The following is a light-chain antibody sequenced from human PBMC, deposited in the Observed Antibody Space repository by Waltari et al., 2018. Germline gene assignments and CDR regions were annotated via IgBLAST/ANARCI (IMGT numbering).Light chain of an antibody. Sequence: DIVMTQSPDSLAVSLGERATINCKSSQSVLSSSNNKNYLGLYQQKPGQPPKVIVSWASTGESGVPDRFSGSGSGTDFTLTISSLQAEDVAVYYCQQCYNFPYTFGQGTKLEIK. CDR3: QQCYNFPYT. CDR1: QSVLSSSNNKNY. CDR2: WAS. J-gene: IGKJ2*01. V-gene: IGKV4-1*01.